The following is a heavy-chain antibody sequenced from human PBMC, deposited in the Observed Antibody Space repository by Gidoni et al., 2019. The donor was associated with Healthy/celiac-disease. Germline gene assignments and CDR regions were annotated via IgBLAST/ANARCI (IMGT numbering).Heavy chain of an antibody. CDR3: ASFNTMWDAFDI. Sequence: GRFTISRDNAKNSLYLQMNSLRAEDTALYYCASFNTMWDAFDIWGQGTMVTVSS. D-gene: IGHD3-10*02. J-gene: IGHJ3*02. V-gene: IGHV3-20*03.